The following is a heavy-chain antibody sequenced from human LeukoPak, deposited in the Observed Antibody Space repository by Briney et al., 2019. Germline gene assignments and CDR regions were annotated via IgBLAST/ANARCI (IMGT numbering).Heavy chain of an antibody. CDR3: ATLYNYGSGRYDY. CDR1: GFTFSSYS. Sequence: PGGSLRLSCAASGFTFSSYSINWVRQAPGKGLEWVSSISSSSDYIYYADSVKGRFTISRDNAKNSLYLQVNSLRAEDTAVYYCATLYNYGSGRYDYWGQGTLVTVSS. J-gene: IGHJ4*02. V-gene: IGHV3-21*01. CDR2: ISSSSDYI. D-gene: IGHD3-10*01.